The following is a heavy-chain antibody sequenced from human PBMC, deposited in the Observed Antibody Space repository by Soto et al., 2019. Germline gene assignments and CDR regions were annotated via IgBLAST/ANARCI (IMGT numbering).Heavy chain of an antibody. J-gene: IGHJ6*02. CDR3: ARGVENIVVVLDVFGYYGMDV. Sequence: AASVKVSCKASGYSFTSYAIYWVRQAPGQRLEWMGWINAGNGNTKYSQKLQGRATFTGDTSASTAHMELSSLRSEDTAVYFCARGVENIVVVLDVFGYYGMDVWGQGTTVTVSS. D-gene: IGHD2-2*01. CDR2: INAGNGNT. CDR1: GYSFTSYA. V-gene: IGHV1-3*01.